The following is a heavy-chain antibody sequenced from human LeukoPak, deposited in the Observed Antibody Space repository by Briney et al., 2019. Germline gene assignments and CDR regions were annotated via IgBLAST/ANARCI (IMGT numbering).Heavy chain of an antibody. V-gene: IGHV1-8*01. CDR1: GYTFTSYD. CDR2: MNPNSGNT. J-gene: IGHJ4*02. Sequence: GSVKVSCKASGYTFTSYDINWVRQATGQGVEGMGWMNPNSGNTGYAQKFQGRVTMTRNTSISTAYMELSSLRSEDTAVYYCATEGSSASFDYWGQGTLVTVSS. D-gene: IGHD6-25*01. CDR3: ATEGSSASFDY.